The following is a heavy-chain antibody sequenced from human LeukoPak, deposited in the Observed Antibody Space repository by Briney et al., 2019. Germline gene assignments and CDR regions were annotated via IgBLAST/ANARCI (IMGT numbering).Heavy chain of an antibody. CDR2: IKQDGSEK. V-gene: IGHV3-7*01. D-gene: IGHD3-10*01. J-gene: IGHJ6*03. CDR3: AREGWGLYHYYYYYMDV. CDR1: GFTFSSYW. Sequence: PGGSLRLSCAASGFTFSSYWVSWVRQAPGKGLEWVANIKQDGSEKYYVDSVKGRFTISRDNAKNSLYLQMNSLRAEDTAVYYCAREGWGLYHYYYYYMDVWGKGTTVTVSS.